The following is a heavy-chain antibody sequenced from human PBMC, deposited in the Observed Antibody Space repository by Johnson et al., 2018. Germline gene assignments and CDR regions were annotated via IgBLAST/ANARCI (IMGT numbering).Heavy chain of an antibody. Sequence: EVQLLESGGGLVQPGGSLRLSCAASGFTFSSYWMHWVRQAPGKGLVWVSRINSDGSSTRYADSVKGRFTISRDNAKNSLYLQMNSLRAEDTAVYYCGVTTWDYYYYGMDVWGQGTTVTVSS. CDR3: GVTTWDYYYYGMDV. CDR2: INSDGSST. CDR1: GFTFSSYW. D-gene: IGHD4-11*01. V-gene: IGHV3-74*01. J-gene: IGHJ6*02.